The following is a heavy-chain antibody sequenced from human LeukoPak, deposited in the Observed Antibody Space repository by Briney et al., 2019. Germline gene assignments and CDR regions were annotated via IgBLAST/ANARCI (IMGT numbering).Heavy chain of an antibody. CDR3: ARGRVVPAAYYYYYCMEV. CDR2: INHSGST. D-gene: IGHD2-2*01. V-gene: IGHV4-34*01. J-gene: IGHJ6*03. CDR1: GGSFSGYY. Sequence: SETLSLTCAVYGGSFSGYYWSWIRQPPGKGLEWIGEINHSGSTNYNPSLKSRVTISVDTSKNQFSLKLSSVTAADTAVYYCARGRVVPAAYYYYYCMEVWGKGTTVTVSS.